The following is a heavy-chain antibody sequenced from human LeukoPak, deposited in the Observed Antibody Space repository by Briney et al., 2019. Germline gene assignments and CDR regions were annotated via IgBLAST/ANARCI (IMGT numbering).Heavy chain of an antibody. Sequence: EASVKVPCKASGYTFTGYYMHLVRQAPGPGLEWMGWINPNSGGTNYAQKFQGRVTMTRDTSISTAYMELSRLRSDDTAVYYCARVGTRWLQFDMDDWGQGTLVTVSS. CDR3: ARVGTRWLQFDMDD. CDR1: GYTFTGYY. D-gene: IGHD5-24*01. J-gene: IGHJ4*02. CDR2: INPNSGGT. V-gene: IGHV1-2*02.